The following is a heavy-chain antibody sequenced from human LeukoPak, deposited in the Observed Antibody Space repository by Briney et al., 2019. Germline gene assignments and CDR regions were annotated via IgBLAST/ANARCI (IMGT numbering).Heavy chain of an antibody. CDR2: ISAYNGNT. Sequence: ASVKVSCKASGYTFTNYYISRVRQAPGQGLEGMGWISAYNGNTNYAQNLQGRVTLTTDTSTSTAYMELRSLRSDDTAVYYCARSKGGITMIVVVNSAFDVWGPGTMVTVSS. J-gene: IGHJ3*01. CDR3: ARSKGGITMIVVVNSAFDV. CDR1: GYTFTNYY. D-gene: IGHD3-22*01. V-gene: IGHV1-18*01.